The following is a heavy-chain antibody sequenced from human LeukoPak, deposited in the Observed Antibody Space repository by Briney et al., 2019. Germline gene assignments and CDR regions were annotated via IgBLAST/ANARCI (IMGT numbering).Heavy chain of an antibody. Sequence: PGGSLRLSCAASGFTFSSYAMSWVRQAPGKGLEWVSAISGSGGSTYYADSVKGRFTISRENSKNTLYLQMNSLRAEDTAVYYCAPDSGPVAGTEGYWGQGTLVTVSS. J-gene: IGHJ4*02. CDR3: APDSGPVAGTEGY. CDR1: GFTFSSYA. V-gene: IGHV3-23*01. CDR2: ISGSGGST. D-gene: IGHD6-19*01.